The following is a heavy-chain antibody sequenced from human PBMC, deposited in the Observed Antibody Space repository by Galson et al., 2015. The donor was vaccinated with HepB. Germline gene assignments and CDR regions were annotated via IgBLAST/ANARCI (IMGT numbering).Heavy chain of an antibody. CDR1: GYSFTSYW. J-gene: IGHJ6*02. CDR3: ARLMGNFYFYYGLDV. V-gene: IGHV5-10-1*01. Sequence: QSGAEVKKPGESLRISCKGSGYSFTSYWIIWVRQMPGKGLEWMGRIDPSDSYTNYSPSFQGHVTMSADKSISTAYLQWSSLKASDTAMYYCARLMGNFYFYYGLDVWGQGTTVTVSS. D-gene: IGHD1-26*01. CDR2: IDPSDSYT.